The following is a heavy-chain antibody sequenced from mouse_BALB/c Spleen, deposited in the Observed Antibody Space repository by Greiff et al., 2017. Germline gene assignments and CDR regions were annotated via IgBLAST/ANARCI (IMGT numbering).Heavy chain of an antibody. Sequence: EVKVVESGGGLVQPGGSLKLSCAASGFTFSSYTMSWVRQTPEKRLEWVAYISYGGGSTYYPDTVKGRFTISRDNAKNTLYLQMSSLKSEDTAMYYCARGDSSGYSFAYWGQGTLVTVSA. D-gene: IGHD3-2*01. CDR1: GFTFSSYT. V-gene: IGHV5-12-2*01. CDR3: ARGDSSGYSFAY. CDR2: ISYGGGST. J-gene: IGHJ3*01.